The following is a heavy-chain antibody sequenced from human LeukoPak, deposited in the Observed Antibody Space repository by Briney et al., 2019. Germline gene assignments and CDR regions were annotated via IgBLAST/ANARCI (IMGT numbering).Heavy chain of an antibody. V-gene: IGHV3-21*01. CDR3: ARAARHYFDY. Sequence: GGSLRLSCAAAGFSFRSYSMNWVRQAPGKGLEWVSFITSTSSDLFYADSVKGRFTVSRDNARNSLYLQMNNLRAEDTAVYYCARAARHYFDYWGRGSLVTVSS. CDR1: GFSFRSYS. CDR2: ITSTSSDL. J-gene: IGHJ4*02.